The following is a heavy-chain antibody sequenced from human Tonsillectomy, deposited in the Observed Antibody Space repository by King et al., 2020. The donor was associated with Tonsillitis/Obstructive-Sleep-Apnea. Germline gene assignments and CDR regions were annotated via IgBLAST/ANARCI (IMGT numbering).Heavy chain of an antibody. J-gene: IGHJ4*02. D-gene: IGHD3-3*01. CDR1: GFTFSSYW. CDR2: INDDGSRT. Sequence: VQLVESGGGLVQPGGSLRLSCAASGFTFSSYWMLWVRQAPGKGLVWVSRINDDGSRTKYADSVKGRFTISKDNAKNTLYLQMDSLRAEDTGVYYCARDHYDFWSGYYWDSWGQGTLVTVSS. V-gene: IGHV3-74*03. CDR3: ARDHYDFWSGYYWDS.